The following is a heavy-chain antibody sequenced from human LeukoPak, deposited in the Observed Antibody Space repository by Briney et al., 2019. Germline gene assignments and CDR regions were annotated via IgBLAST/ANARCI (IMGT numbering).Heavy chain of an antibody. J-gene: IGHJ4*02. Sequence: GGSLRLSCAASGFTFKICGMHWVRQAPGKGLEWVGVIWNDGSTTFYADSVRGRFTVSRDNSKNTLYLQMNSLRAEDTAVYYCARDRTNFVDYWGQGTLVTVSS. CDR1: GFTFKICG. V-gene: IGHV3-33*01. D-gene: IGHD3-9*01. CDR2: IWNDGSTT. CDR3: ARDRTNFVDY.